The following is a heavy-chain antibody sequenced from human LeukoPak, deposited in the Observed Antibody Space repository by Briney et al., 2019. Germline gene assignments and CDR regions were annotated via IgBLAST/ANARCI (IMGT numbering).Heavy chain of an antibody. V-gene: IGHV3-15*01. D-gene: IGHD3-22*01. CDR1: GFTFSNDW. CDR2: IKSKTDGGTT. Sequence: GGSLRLSCAASGFTFSNDWMSWVRQAPGKGLEWVGRIKSKTDGGTTDYAAPVKGRFTISRDDSKNTLYLQMNSLKTEDTAVYYCTTPNYDSSGYYDYWGQGTLVTVSS. J-gene: IGHJ4*02. CDR3: TTPNYDSSGYYDY.